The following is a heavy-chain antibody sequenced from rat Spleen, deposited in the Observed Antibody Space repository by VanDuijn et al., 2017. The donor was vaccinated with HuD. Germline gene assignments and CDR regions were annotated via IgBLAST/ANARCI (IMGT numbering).Heavy chain of an antibody. Sequence: EVRLVESDGGLVQPGRSLKLSCAASGFTFDDHFMAWVRQAPTKGLEWVASITNTGGSTYYPDSVKGRFTISRDNAQNTLYLTMNSLRSEATATYYCSPLPGYNLDHWGQGVMVTASS. CDR3: SPLPGYNLDH. CDR1: GFTFDDHF. V-gene: IGHV5-20*01. D-gene: IGHD1-4*01. CDR2: ITNTGGST. J-gene: IGHJ2*01.